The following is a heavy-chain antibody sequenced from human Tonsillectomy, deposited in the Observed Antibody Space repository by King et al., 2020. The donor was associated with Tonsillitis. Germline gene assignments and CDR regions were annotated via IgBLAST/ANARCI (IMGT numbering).Heavy chain of an antibody. V-gene: IGHV5-51*01. CDR1: GYTFTNYW. CDR2: IYPGGSDT. Sequence: EVQLVQSGAEVKKPGESLKISCKASGYTFTNYWIGWVRQMPGKGLEWMGVIYPGGSDTIYSPSFQGQVTISADRSIPTAYMHWTSLKASDTAMYYCARRGPLGWFDPWGQGTLVTVSS. CDR3: ARRGPLGWFDP. J-gene: IGHJ5*02. D-gene: IGHD6-25*01.